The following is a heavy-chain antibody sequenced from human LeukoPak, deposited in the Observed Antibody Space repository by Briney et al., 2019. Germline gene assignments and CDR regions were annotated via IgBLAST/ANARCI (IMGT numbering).Heavy chain of an antibody. Sequence: GGSLRLSCAASGFTFSDYVMHWVRQAPGKGLEWVSLMWFDGSDKYYADSVKGRFTISRDNAKNSLYLQMNSLRAEDTAVYYCAREPTTVSPPGWGQGTLVTVSS. CDR1: GFTFSDYV. D-gene: IGHD4-11*01. J-gene: IGHJ4*02. V-gene: IGHV3-33*01. CDR2: MWFDGSDK. CDR3: AREPTTVSPPG.